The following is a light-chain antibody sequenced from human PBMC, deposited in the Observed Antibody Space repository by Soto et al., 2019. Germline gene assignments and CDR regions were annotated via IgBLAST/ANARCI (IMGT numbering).Light chain of an antibody. CDR3: RQYGSSPIT. CDR2: GAS. Sequence: EIVLTQSPGTLSLSPGERATLSCRASQSVSSSYLAWYQQKPGQAPRLLIYGASNRATGIPDRFSGSGSGTDFTFTISRLEPEDFAVYYCRQYGSSPITFGQGTRLEIK. V-gene: IGKV3-20*01. CDR1: QSVSSSY. J-gene: IGKJ5*01.